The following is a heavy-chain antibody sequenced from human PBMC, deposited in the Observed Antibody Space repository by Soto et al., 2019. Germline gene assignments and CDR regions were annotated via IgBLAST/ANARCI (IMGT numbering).Heavy chain of an antibody. CDR3: ARDRRDGYNFLRVPHFDY. Sequence: GGSLRLSCAASGFSFSTYGMHWVRQAPGKGLEWVAVISYDGDYKYYADSVKGRFTISRDNAKNSLYLQMNSLRAEDTAVYYCARDRRDGYNFLRVPHFDYWGQGTLVTVSS. J-gene: IGHJ4*02. V-gene: IGHV3-30*03. D-gene: IGHD5-12*01. CDR1: GFSFSTYG. CDR2: ISYDGDYK.